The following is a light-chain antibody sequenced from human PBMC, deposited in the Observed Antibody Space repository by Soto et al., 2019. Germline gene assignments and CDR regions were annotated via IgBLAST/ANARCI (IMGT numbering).Light chain of an antibody. J-gene: IGKJ1*01. CDR1: QSVSIY. CDR2: DAS. Sequence: IVLTHAPATLSWSPGERAALSFRASQSVSIYLAWYQHKPGQAPRLLIYDASNRATGIPARFSGSGSGTDFTLTITSLEPEDFAVYYCQQRTTWPTFGQGTKVDIK. V-gene: IGKV3-11*01. CDR3: QQRTTWPT.